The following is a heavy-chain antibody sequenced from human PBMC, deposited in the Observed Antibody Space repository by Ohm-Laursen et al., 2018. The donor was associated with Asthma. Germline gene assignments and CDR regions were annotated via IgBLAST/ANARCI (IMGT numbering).Heavy chain of an antibody. Sequence: GASVKVSCKASGYSVTSYAFSWVRQAPGQRPEWMGWIYIGNTNYASNFRDRITMTTDTSTNTAYMELRSLTSDDTAVYYCVRDVVDRFDYWGQGSLVIVSS. J-gene: IGHJ4*02. CDR2: IYIGNT. V-gene: IGHV1-18*04. CDR3: VRDVVDRFDY. D-gene: IGHD2-21*01. CDR1: GYSVTSYA.